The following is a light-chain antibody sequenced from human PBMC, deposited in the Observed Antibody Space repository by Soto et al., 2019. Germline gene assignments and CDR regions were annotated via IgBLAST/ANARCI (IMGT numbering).Light chain of an antibody. CDR2: EVS. Sequence: QSVLTQPASVSGSPGQSITISCTGTSSDVGGYNYVSWFQQHPGKAPKLIIYEVSNRPSGVSIRFSGSKSGNTASLTISGLQAEDEAEYYCSSFANSIPLYVFGTGTKLTVL. CDR3: SSFANSIPLYV. J-gene: IGLJ1*01. CDR1: SSDVGGYNY. V-gene: IGLV2-14*01.